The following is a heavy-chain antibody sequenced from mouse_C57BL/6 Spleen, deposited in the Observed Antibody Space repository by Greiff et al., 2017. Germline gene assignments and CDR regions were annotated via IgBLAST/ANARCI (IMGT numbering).Heavy chain of an antibody. CDR3: ARSCITTVVAPIGY. CDR2: ISDGGSYT. V-gene: IGHV5-4*01. J-gene: IGHJ2*01. Sequence: EVQLVESGGGLVKPGGSLKLSCAASGFTFSSYAMSWVRQTPEKRLEWVATISDGGSYTYYPDNVKGRFTISRDNAKNNLYLQMSHLKSEDTAMYYCARSCITTVVAPIGYWGQGTTLTVSS. CDR1: GFTFSSYA. D-gene: IGHD1-1*01.